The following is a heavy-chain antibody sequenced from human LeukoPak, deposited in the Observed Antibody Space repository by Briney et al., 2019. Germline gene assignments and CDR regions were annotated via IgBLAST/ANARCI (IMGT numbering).Heavy chain of an antibody. D-gene: IGHD2-15*01. J-gene: IGHJ5*02. Sequence: SETLSLTCTVSGYSISSGYYWGWIRQPPGKGLEWIGSIYYSGSTYYNPSLKSRVTISVDTSKNQFSLKLSSVTAADTAVYYCARGRGTRGQNWFDPWGQGTLVTVSS. CDR1: GYSISSGYY. CDR2: IYYSGST. CDR3: ARGRGTRGQNWFDP. V-gene: IGHV4-38-2*02.